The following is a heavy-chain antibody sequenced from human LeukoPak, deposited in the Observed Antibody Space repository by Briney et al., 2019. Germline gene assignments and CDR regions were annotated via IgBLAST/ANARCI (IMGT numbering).Heavy chain of an antibody. J-gene: IGHJ4*02. V-gene: IGHV3-21*01. CDR3: ARGLAAAGTRGPY. D-gene: IGHD6-13*01. Sequence: GGSLRLSCAASGFTFSSCGMNWVRQAPGKGLEWVSSISGSSTYIYYADSVKGRFTISRDNAKNSLYLQMNSLRADDTAVYYCARGLAAAGTRGPYWGQGTLVTVSS. CDR1: GFTFSSCG. CDR2: ISGSSTYI.